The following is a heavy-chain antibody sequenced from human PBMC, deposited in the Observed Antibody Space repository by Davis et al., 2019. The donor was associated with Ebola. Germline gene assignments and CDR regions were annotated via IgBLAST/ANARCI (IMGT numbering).Heavy chain of an antibody. CDR3: ARMQTYYDFWSGYYYYYYGMDV. D-gene: IGHD3-3*01. CDR2: IFSNDEK. V-gene: IGHV2-26*01. J-gene: IGHJ6*02. Sequence: SGPTLVKPTETLTLTCTVSGFSLSNARMGVSWIRQPPGKALEWLAHIFSNDEKSYSTSLKTRLTISKDTSKNQVVLTMTNMDPVDTATYYCARMQTYYDFWSGYYYYYYGMDVWGQGTTVTVSS. CDR1: GFSLSNARMG.